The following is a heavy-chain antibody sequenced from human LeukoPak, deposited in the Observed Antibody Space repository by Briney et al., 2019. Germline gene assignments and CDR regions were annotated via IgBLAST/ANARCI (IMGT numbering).Heavy chain of an antibody. CDR1: GYSFTDYW. CDR3: AIRYSGSYNDY. V-gene: IGHV5-51*01. J-gene: IGHJ4*02. D-gene: IGHD1-26*01. CDR2: IYPGDSDT. Sequence: GGSLKISCKASGYSFTDYWIGWVRQMPGKGLEWMGIIYPGDSDTRYSPSFQGQVTMSADKSISTAYLQWSSLKASDTAMYYCAIRYSGSYNDYWGQGTLVTVSS.